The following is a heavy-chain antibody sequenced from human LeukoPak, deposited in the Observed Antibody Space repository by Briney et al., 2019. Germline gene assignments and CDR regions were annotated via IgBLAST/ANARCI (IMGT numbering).Heavy chain of an antibody. CDR2: INSDGSWT. D-gene: IGHD2-2*01. V-gene: IGHV3-74*01. Sequence: GSLRLSCAASGNYXMHWVRQAPGKGLVWVSHINSDGSWTSYADSVKGRFTISKDNAKNTVYLQMNNLRAEDTAVYYCVSFYETYWGRGTLVTVSS. CDR1: GNYX. J-gene: IGHJ4*02. CDR3: VSFYETY.